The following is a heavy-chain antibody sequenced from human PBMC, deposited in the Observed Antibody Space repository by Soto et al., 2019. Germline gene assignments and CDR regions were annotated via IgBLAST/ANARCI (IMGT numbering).Heavy chain of an antibody. CDR3: ARDAGYYFDY. D-gene: IGHD5-12*01. CDR1: GGSFSSDPYY. CDR2: AYYSGKT. J-gene: IGHJ4*02. V-gene: IGHV4-31*03. Sequence: SETLSLTCTVSGGSFSSDPYYWGWIRQLPGKGLEWIAYAYYSGKTYYNPSLKSRLSISVDTSKSQFSLKLASVTAADTAVYYCARDAGYYFDYWGQGALVTVSS.